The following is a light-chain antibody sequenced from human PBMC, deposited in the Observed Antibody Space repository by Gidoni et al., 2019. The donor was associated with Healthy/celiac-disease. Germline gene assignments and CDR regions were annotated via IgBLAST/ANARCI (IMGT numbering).Light chain of an antibody. V-gene: IGLV3-1*01. J-gene: IGLJ2*01. CDR3: QAWDSSTAEV. CDR1: KLGDKY. CDR2: QDS. Sequence: SYELTPQPPVSVSPGQTASITCSGDKLGDKYACWYQQKPGQSPVLVIYQDSKRPSGIPERFSGSNSGNTATLTISGTQAMDEADYYCQAWDSSTAEVFGGGTKLTVL.